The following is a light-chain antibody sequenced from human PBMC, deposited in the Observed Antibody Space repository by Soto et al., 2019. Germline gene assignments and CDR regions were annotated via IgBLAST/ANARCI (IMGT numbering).Light chain of an antibody. V-gene: IGLV2-23*02. CDR1: SSDVGSYNL. J-gene: IGLJ2*01. CDR2: EVS. Sequence: QSALTQPASVSGSPGQSITISCTGTSSDVGSYNLVSWYQQHPGKAPKLMIYEVSKRPSGVSNHFSGSKSGNTGSLTISGLQAEDEADYYCCSYAGSSTVVFGGGTKLTVL. CDR3: CSYAGSSTVV.